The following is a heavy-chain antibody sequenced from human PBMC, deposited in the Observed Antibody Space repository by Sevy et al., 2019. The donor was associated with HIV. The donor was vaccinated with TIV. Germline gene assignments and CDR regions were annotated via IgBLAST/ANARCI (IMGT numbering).Heavy chain of an antibody. D-gene: IGHD6-6*01. CDR3: ARLRVEYSSSGYYFDY. CDR2: INPNSGGT. V-gene: IGHV1-2*06. J-gene: IGHJ4*02. Sequence: ASVKVSCKASGYTFTGYYMHWVRQAPGQGLEWMGRINPNSGGTNYAQKFQGRVTMTRDTSISTAYMELGRLGSDDTAVYYCARLRVEYSSSGYYFDYWGQGTLVTVSS. CDR1: GYTFTGYY.